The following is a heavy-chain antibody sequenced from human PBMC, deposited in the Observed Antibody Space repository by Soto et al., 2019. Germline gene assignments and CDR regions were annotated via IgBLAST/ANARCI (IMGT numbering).Heavy chain of an antibody. CDR3: ATITSAAGSWFDP. D-gene: IGHD6-13*01. J-gene: IGHJ5*02. V-gene: IGHV4-34*01. CDR1: GGSFSGYY. Sequence: PSETLSLTCAVYGGSFSGYYWSWIRQPPGKGLEWIGEINHSGSTNYNPSLKSRVTISVDTSKNQFSLKLSSVTAADTAVYYCATITSAAGSWFDPWGQGTLVTVSS. CDR2: INHSGST.